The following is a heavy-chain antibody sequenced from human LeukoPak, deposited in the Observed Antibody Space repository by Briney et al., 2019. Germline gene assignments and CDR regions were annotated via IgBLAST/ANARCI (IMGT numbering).Heavy chain of an antibody. CDR3: AKISYYYDSSGYYGWFDP. D-gene: IGHD3-22*01. CDR2: ISGDGGST. CDR1: GFTFQYYA. Sequence: QPGGSLRLSCAASGFTFQYYAMHWVRQVPEKGLEWVSLISGDGGSTFYADSVKGRFTISRDNSKNSLYLQMNNLRTEDTALYYCAKISYYYDSSGYYGWFDPWGQGALVTVSS. J-gene: IGHJ5*02. V-gene: IGHV3-43*02.